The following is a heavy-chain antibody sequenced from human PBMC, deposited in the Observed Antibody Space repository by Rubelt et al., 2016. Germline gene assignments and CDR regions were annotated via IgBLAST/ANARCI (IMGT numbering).Heavy chain of an antibody. CDR3: AKEEGVGRGFDY. D-gene: IGHD3-3*01. CDR2: IWYDGSNK. Sequence: EYGGGVVQPGRSLRLSCAASGFTFSSYGMHWVRQAPGKGLEWVAVIWYDGSNKYYADSVKGRFTISRDKSKNTLSLQMNSLRAEDTAVYYCAKEEGVGRGFDYWGQGTLVTVSS. CDR1: GFTFSSYG. V-gene: IGHV3-33*03. J-gene: IGHJ4*02.